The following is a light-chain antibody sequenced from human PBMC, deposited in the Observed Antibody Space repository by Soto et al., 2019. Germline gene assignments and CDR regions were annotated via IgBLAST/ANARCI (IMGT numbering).Light chain of an antibody. CDR3: QQYNSYLYT. CDR2: KAS. CDR1: QSINNW. J-gene: IGKJ2*01. Sequence: DIQMTQSPSTLSASVGDRVTIICRASQSINNWLAWYQQKPGKAPKLLIYKASSLESGVPSRFSGSGYGTEFTLTISSLQPEDFATYYCQQYNSYLYTFGQGTRLEIK. V-gene: IGKV1-5*03.